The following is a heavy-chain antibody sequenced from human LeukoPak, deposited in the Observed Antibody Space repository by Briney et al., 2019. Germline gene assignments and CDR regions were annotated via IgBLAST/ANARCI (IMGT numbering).Heavy chain of an antibody. Sequence: TGGSLRLSCAASGFTFSDYYMSWVRQAPGKGLEWVSYISSSGSTIYYADSVKGRFTISRDNAKNSLYLQMNSLRAEDTAVYYRARDLSGYAYYFDHWGQGTLVTVSS. CDR1: GFTFSDYY. D-gene: IGHD5-12*01. CDR2: ISSSGSTI. CDR3: ARDLSGYAYYFDH. J-gene: IGHJ4*02. V-gene: IGHV3-11*01.